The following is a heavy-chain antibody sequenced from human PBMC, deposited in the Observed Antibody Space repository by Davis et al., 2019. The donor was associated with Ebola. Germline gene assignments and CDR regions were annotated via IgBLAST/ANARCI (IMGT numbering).Heavy chain of an antibody. V-gene: IGHV3-23*01. J-gene: IGHJ5*02. CDR1: GFTFSSYA. CDR2: ISGSGGST. Sequence: PGGSLRLSCAASGFTFSSYAMSWVRQAPGKGLEWVSAISGSGGSTYYADSVKGRFTISRDNSKNTLYLQMNSLRAEDTAVYYCAKTKGRIVIIVVVPAAIWFDPWGQGTLVTVSS. CDR3: AKTKGRIVIIVVVPAAIWFDP. D-gene: IGHD2-2*01.